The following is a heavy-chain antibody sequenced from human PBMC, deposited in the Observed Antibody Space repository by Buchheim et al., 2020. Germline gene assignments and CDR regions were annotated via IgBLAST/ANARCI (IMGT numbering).Heavy chain of an antibody. D-gene: IGHD6-19*01. Sequence: QVQLVQSGAEVKKPGASVKVSCKASGYTFTGYYMHWVRQAPGQGLEWMGWINPNSGGTTYAQKFQGRVTVTRDTSISTAYMEQSRLRSDDTAVYYCARVGWYSSGWLDYWGQGTL. CDR2: INPNSGGT. CDR1: GYTFTGYY. V-gene: IGHV1-2*02. J-gene: IGHJ4*02. CDR3: ARVGWYSSGWLDY.